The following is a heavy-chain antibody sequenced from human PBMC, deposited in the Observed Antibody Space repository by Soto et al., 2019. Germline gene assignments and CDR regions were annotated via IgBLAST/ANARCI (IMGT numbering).Heavy chain of an antibody. CDR3: ARPPSIPHDSSYGMDV. J-gene: IGHJ6*02. V-gene: IGHV1-69*12. CDR2: IAPIFGTT. CDR1: GGTFDNSV. D-gene: IGHD6-6*01. Sequence: QVQLVQSGAEVKKPGSSVKVSCKTSGGTFDNSVLSWVRQAPGQGLEWMGGIAPIFGTTTYAQKCQGRVTITADESTSTAYMELTSLRFEDTAVYVCARPPSIPHDSSYGMDVWGQGTTVPVSS.